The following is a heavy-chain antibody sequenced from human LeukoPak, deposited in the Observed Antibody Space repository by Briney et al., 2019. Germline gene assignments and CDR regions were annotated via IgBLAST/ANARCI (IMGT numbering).Heavy chain of an antibody. V-gene: IGHV3-30-3*01. D-gene: IGHD1-26*01. CDR3: ARDLSGGYFFDY. CDR1: GFTFSSYA. Sequence: GGSLRLSCAASGFTFSSYAMHWVRQAPGKGLEWVAVISYDGSNKYYADSVKGRFTISRDNSKNTLYLQMNSLRAEDTAVYYCARDLSGGYFFDYWGQGTLVTVSS. CDR2: ISYDGSNK. J-gene: IGHJ4*02.